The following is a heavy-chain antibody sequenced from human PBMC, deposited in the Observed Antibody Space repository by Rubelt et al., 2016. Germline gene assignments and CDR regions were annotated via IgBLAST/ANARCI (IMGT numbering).Heavy chain of an antibody. CDR2: INHSGST. Sequence: QVQLQQWGAGLLKPSETLSLTCAVYGGSFSGYYWSWIRQPPGKGLEWIGEINHSGSTNYNPSLKSRVTISVDTSKNQFSLKLSSVTAADTAVYYCARGLNRVRGKTDYWGQGTLVTVSS. CDR3: ARGLNRVRGKTDY. CDR1: GGSFSGYY. J-gene: IGHJ4*02. V-gene: IGHV4-34*01. D-gene: IGHD3-10*01.